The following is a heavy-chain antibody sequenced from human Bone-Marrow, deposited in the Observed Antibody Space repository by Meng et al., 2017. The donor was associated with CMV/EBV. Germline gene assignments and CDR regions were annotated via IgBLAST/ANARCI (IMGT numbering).Heavy chain of an antibody. Sequence: GGSLRLSCAASGFTFSSYSMNWVRQAPGKGLEWVSSISSSSSYIYYADSVKGRLTISRDNAKNSLYLQMNSLRAEDTAVYYCARWEIVDAFDIWGQGTMVTVSS. CDR2: ISSSSSYI. J-gene: IGHJ3*02. CDR3: ARWEIVDAFDI. CDR1: GFTFSSYS. V-gene: IGHV3-21*01. D-gene: IGHD5-12*01.